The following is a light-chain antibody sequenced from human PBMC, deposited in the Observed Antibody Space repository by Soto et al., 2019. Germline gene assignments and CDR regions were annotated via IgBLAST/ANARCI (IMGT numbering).Light chain of an antibody. J-gene: IGKJ4*01. CDR1: QDINSY. CDR2: GAP. V-gene: IGKV1-9*01. CDR3: QQLNSYPT. Sequence: DVQLTQSPSFLSASVGDRVTFTCRASQDINSYLAWYQQKPGKAPKLLIYGAPRLQNGVPSRFSGSGSGTEFTLTVSSLQPEDFATYYCQQLNSYPTFGGGTKVEIK.